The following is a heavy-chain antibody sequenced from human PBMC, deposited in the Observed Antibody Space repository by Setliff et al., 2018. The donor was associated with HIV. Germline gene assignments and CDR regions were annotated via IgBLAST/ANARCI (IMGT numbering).Heavy chain of an antibody. Sequence: PSETLSLTCTVSGDSINSGSYHWNWIRQPAGKGLEWIGRIYISGSANYNPSLKSRVTISVDTSKNQFSLKLSSVTAADTAIYYCAREDSSSRYSSLSFWGQGTLVT. V-gene: IGHV4-61*02. CDR3: AREDSSSRYSSLSF. D-gene: IGHD6-13*01. J-gene: IGHJ1*01. CDR1: GDSINSGSYH. CDR2: IYISGSA.